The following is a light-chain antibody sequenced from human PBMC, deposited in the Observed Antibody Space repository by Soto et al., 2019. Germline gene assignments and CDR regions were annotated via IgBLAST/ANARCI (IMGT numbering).Light chain of an antibody. CDR3: QQRSNWPT. CDR2: DAS. V-gene: IGKV3-11*01. CDR1: QSVSSY. J-gene: IGKJ1*01. Sequence: EIVLTQSPATLSLSPGERATLSCRASQSVSSYLAWYQQKPGQAPRLLIYDASNRATGIPARFSGSGSGTDFTLTISSLEPEDFALYYCQQRSNWPTFGQGTKVEIK.